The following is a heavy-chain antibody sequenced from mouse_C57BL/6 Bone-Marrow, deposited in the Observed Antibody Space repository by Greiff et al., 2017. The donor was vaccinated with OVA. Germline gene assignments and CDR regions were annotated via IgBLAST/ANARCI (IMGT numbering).Heavy chain of an antibody. Sequence: VMLVESGPELVKPGASVKISCKASGYAFSSSWMNWVKQRPGKGLEWIGRIYPGDGDTNYNGKFKGKATLTADKSSSTAYMQLSSLTSEDSAVYFCARGYYYAMDYWGQGTSVTVSS. J-gene: IGHJ4*01. CDR3: ARGYYYAMDY. CDR2: IYPGDGDT. V-gene: IGHV1-82*01. CDR1: GYAFSSSW.